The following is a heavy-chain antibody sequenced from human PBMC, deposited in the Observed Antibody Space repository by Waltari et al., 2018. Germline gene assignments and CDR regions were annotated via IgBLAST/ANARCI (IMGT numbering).Heavy chain of an antibody. D-gene: IGHD2-21*01. Sequence: QVQLVQSGAEVKKPGVSVKVSCKASGYTFTDSVIDWVRHAPGQGLEWMGRINPKSGATTYPQKLQGRITMTRDTSSGTAYMELGSVTSDDTALYYCARHIDSIRSAWGQGTLVTVSS. CDR3: ARHIDSIRSA. CDR1: GYTFTDSV. J-gene: IGHJ5*02. V-gene: IGHV1-2*06. CDR2: INPKSGAT.